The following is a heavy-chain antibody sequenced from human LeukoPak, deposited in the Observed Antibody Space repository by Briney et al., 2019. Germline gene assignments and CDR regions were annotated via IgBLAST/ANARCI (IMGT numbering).Heavy chain of an antibody. J-gene: IGHJ6*03. V-gene: IGHV3-30-3*01. CDR1: GFTFSSYA. CDR2: ISYDGSNK. Sequence: PGGSLRLSCAASGFTFSSYAMHWVRQAPGKGLEWVAVISYDGSNKYYADSVKGRFTISRDNSKNTLYLQMNSLRAEDTAVYYCARDSVDYYYMDVWGKGTTVTVSS. CDR3: ARDSVDYYYMDV. D-gene: IGHD3-10*01.